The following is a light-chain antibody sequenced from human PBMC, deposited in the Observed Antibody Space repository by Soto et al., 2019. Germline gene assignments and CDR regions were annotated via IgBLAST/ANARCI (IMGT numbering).Light chain of an antibody. CDR2: GAS. V-gene: IGKV3-15*01. Sequence: VVTQSAATVSVSPGERATLYCRASQSVSSNVAWYQQKPGQAPRLLIYGASTRATGIPARFSGSGSGTEFTLTISSLQAEDFAVYYCKQYNNWPRTFGQGTKVAI. CDR1: QSVSSN. CDR3: KQYNNWPRT. J-gene: IGKJ1*01.